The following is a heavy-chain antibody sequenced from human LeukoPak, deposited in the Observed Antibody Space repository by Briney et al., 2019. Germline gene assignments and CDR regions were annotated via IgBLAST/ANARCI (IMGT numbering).Heavy chain of an antibody. V-gene: IGHV3-74*01. CDR2: ISSDGSNT. CDR3: ARGKYNWSPYGMDV. Sequence: GGSLRLSCEASGFTFSAYAMTWVRQAPGKGLVWVSRISSDGSNTNYADSVKGRFTISRDNAKNTLYLQMNSLRAEDTAMYYCARGKYNWSPYGMDVWGQGTTVTVSS. D-gene: IGHD1-20*01. J-gene: IGHJ6*02. CDR1: GFTFSAYA.